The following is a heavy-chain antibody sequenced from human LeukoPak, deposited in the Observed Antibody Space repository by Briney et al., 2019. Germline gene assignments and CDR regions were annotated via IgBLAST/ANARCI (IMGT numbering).Heavy chain of an antibody. J-gene: IGHJ2*01. CDR2: IIPIFGTS. CDR1: GGTFNSYG. CDR3: ARDQEEGGDPYWYFDL. D-gene: IGHD4-17*01. Sequence: ASVKVSCKATGGTFNSYGVSWVRQAPGQGLEWMGGIIPIFGTSTYAQKFQGRVTITADESTSTVYMELSSLRSEDTAVYYCARDQEEGGDPYWYFDLWGRGTLVTVSS. V-gene: IGHV1-69*01.